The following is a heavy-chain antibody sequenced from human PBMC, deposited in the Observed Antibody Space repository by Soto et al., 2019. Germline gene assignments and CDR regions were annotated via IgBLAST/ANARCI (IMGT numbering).Heavy chain of an antibody. D-gene: IGHD3-3*01. Sequence: ASVKVSCKASGYTFTSYAMHWVRQAPGQRLEWMGWINAGNGNTKYSQKFQGRVTITRDTSASTAYMELSSLRSEDTAVYYCARGEFLEWLLSTFDYWGQGTLVTVSS. J-gene: IGHJ4*02. CDR2: INAGNGNT. CDR1: GYTFTSYA. CDR3: ARGEFLEWLLSTFDY. V-gene: IGHV1-3*01.